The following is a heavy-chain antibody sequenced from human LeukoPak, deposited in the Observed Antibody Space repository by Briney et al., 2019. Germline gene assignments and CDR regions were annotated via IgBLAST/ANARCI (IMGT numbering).Heavy chain of an antibody. CDR2: ISSSSTTI. CDR1: GFTFSSYS. Sequence: GGSLRLSCAASGFTFSSYSMNWVRQAPGKGLEWVSYISSSSTTIYYADSVKGRFTISRDNAKNSLYLQMNSLRAEDTAVFYCARDMGYSSGYYYDPTSQLCFDYWGQGTLVTVSS. J-gene: IGHJ4*02. D-gene: IGHD3-22*01. CDR3: ARDMGYSSGYYYDPTSQLCFDY. V-gene: IGHV3-48*01.